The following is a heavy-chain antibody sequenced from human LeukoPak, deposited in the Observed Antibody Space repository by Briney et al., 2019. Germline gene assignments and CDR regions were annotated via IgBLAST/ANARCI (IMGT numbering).Heavy chain of an antibody. V-gene: IGHV3-30*03. CDR3: ARKLSITIFGVVIYYFDY. J-gene: IGHJ4*02. D-gene: IGHD3-3*01. CDR2: ISYDGSNK. Sequence: PGRSLRLSCAATGFTFSSFSMHWVRQAPGKGLEWVAVISYDGSNKYYADSVKGRFTISRDNSKNTLYLQMNSLRAEDTAVYYCARKLSITIFGVVIYYFDYWGQGTLVTVSS. CDR1: GFTFSSFS.